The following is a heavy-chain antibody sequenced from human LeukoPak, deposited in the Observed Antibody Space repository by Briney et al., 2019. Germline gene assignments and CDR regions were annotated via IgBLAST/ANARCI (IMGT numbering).Heavy chain of an antibody. D-gene: IGHD2-21*02. CDR1: GFALSMYT. V-gene: IGHV3-30-3*01. CDR2: ASYDGGNK. CDR3: ASLLTFDY. Sequence: GGSLRLSCEVSGFALSMYTLHWVRQAPGKGLECVAVASYDGGNKYYADSVKGRFTISRDNSKNTLYLQMNSLRAEDTAVYYCASLLTFDYWGQGTLVTVSS. J-gene: IGHJ4*02.